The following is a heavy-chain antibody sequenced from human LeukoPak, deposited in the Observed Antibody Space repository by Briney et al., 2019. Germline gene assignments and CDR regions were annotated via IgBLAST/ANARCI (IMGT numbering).Heavy chain of an antibody. J-gene: IGHJ5*02. CDR3: AKGVVYSWYYWFDP. Sequence: PGGSLRLSCAASGFTFSSYGMSWVRQAPGKGLEWVSGISGSGGSTYYADSVKGRLTISRDNSKNTLYLQMNSLRAEDTAVYYCAKGVVYSWYYWFDPWGQGTLVTVSS. D-gene: IGHD2-15*01. CDR1: GFTFSSYG. V-gene: IGHV3-23*01. CDR2: ISGSGGST.